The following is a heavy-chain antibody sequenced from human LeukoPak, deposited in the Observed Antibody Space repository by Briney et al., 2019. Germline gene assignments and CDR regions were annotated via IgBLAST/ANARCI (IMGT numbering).Heavy chain of an antibody. CDR1: GGSISSYY. CDR3: SAHRAGSDTVD. V-gene: IGHV4-59*10. J-gene: IGHJ4*02. CDR2: IYTSGST. Sequence: SETLSLTCAVSGGSISSYYWSWIRQPAGKGLEWVGRIYTSGSTNYYPSLKSRVTRTVDTSKNQFSLQLSSMTAADPAVVYFSAHRAGSDTVDWGKGTLVTASS. D-gene: IGHD2-15*01.